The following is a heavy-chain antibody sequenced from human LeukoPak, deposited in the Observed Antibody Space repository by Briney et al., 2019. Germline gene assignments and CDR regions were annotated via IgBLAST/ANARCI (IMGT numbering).Heavy chain of an antibody. J-gene: IGHJ4*02. D-gene: IGHD3-16*01. Sequence: GGSLRLSCVASGFTFSSYSMNWVRQAPGKGLEWVSYISGDTSAIYYADSVKGRFTISRDNAKNSVYLQMNSLRAEDTALYYCARDYVYSCDHWGQGILVTVSS. CDR2: ISGDTSAI. CDR1: GFTFSSYS. CDR3: ARDYVYSCDH. V-gene: IGHV3-48*01.